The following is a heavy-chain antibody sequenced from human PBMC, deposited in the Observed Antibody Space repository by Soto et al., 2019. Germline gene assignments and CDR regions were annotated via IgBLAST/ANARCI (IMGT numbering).Heavy chain of an antibody. J-gene: IGHJ4*02. CDR2: ISGSAANT. CDR1: GFTFSSYA. Sequence: EVQLLESGGGLVQPGGSLRLSCAASGFTFSSYAMNWVRQAPGKGLEWVSAISGSAANTYYADSVKGRFSTSRDNSKSTLYLQMNSLRVEDTAVYYCAKTFGRNWLPDHWGQGTLVTVSS. V-gene: IGHV3-23*01. CDR3: AKTFGRNWLPDH. D-gene: IGHD3-9*01.